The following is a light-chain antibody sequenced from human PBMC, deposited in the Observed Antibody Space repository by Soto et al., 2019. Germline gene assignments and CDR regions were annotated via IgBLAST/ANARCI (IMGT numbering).Light chain of an antibody. CDR2: EVS. CDR3: SSYASSSTLV. J-gene: IGLJ2*01. CDR1: SSDVGSYNR. V-gene: IGLV2-18*02. Sequence: QSALTQPPSVSGPPGQSVSISCTGTSSDVGSYNRVSWYQQSPGTAPKLMTYEVSNRPSGVPDRFSGSKSGNTASLTISGLQADDEADYYCSSYASSSTLVFGGGTKLTVL.